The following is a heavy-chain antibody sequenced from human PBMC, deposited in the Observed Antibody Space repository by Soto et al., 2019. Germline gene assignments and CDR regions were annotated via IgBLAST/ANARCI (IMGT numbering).Heavy chain of an antibody. CDR1: GFTFSSYS. CDR3: ARDGYRGYCSGGSCYSTHDY. Sequence: GGSLRLSCAASGFTFSSYSMNWVRQAPGKGLEWVSSISSSSSYIYYADSVKGRFTISRDNAKNSLYLQMNSLRAEDTAVYYCARDGYRGYCSGGSCYSTHDYWGQGTLVTVSS. CDR2: ISSSSSYI. V-gene: IGHV3-21*01. D-gene: IGHD2-15*01. J-gene: IGHJ4*02.